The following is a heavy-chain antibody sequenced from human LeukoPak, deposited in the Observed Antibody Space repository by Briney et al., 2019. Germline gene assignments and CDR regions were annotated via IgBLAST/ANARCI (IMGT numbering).Heavy chain of an antibody. J-gene: IGHJ5*02. Sequence: ASVKVSCKASGGTFSSYTISWVRQAPGQGLEWMGRIIPILGIANYAQKFQGRVTITADKSTSTAYMELSSLRSEDTAVYYCARDLSYGWFDPWGQGTPVTVSS. CDR3: ARDLSYGWFDP. D-gene: IGHD4-17*01. V-gene: IGHV1-69*04. CDR1: GGTFSSYT. CDR2: IIPILGIA.